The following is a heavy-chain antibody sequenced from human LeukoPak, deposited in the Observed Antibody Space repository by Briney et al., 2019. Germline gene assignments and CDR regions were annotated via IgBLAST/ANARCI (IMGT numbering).Heavy chain of an antibody. Sequence: GGSLRLSCAASGFTFSSYAMSWVRQAPGKGLEWVSAISGSGGSTYYADSVKGRFTISRDNSKNTLYLQRNSLRAEDTAVYYCAKEGCSSTSCRKAFDYWGQGTLVTVSS. D-gene: IGHD2-2*01. CDR2: ISGSGGST. V-gene: IGHV3-23*01. CDR3: AKEGCSSTSCRKAFDY. CDR1: GFTFSSYA. J-gene: IGHJ4*02.